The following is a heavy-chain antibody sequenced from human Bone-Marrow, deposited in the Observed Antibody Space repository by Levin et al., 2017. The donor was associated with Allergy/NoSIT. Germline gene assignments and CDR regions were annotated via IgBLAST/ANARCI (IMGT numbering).Heavy chain of an antibody. CDR3: AKHLRDSRCYYRDFDY. CDR1: GFTFSSYA. J-gene: IGHJ4*02. Sequence: GGSLRLSCAASGFTFSSYAMSWVRQAPGKGLEWVSAISGSGGSTYYADSVKGRFTISRDNSKNTLYLQMNSLRAEDTAVYYCAKHLRDSRCYYRDFDYWGQGTLLTVSS. D-gene: IGHD3-22*01. CDR2: ISGSGGST. V-gene: IGHV3-23*01.